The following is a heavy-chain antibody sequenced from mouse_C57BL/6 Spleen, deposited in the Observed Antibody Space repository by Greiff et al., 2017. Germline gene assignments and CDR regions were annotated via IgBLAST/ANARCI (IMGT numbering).Heavy chain of an antibody. V-gene: IGHV14-2*01. CDR1: GFNIKDYY. J-gene: IGHJ3*01. CDR3: AGGYGSPWFAY. Sequence: EVKLMESGAELVKPGASVKLSCTASGFNIKDYYMHWVKQRPEQGLEWIGRLDPADGETKYAPKFQGKATITADTSSNTAYLQLSSLTAEDAAVYYCAGGYGSPWFAYWGQGTLVTVSA. CDR2: LDPADGET. D-gene: IGHD1-1*01.